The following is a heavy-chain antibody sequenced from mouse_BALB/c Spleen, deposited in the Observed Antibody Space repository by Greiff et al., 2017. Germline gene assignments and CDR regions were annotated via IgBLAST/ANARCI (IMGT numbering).Heavy chain of an antibody. Sequence: EVKLVESGGGLVKPGGSLKLSCAASGFTFSSYTMSWVRQTPEKRLEWVATISSGGSYTYYPDSVKGRFTISRDNAKNTLYLQMSSLKSEDTAMYYCTRAPNDYAMDYWGQGTSVTVSS. CDR3: TRAPNDYAMDY. D-gene: IGHD4-1*01. CDR1: GFTFSSYT. CDR2: ISSGGSYT. J-gene: IGHJ4*01. V-gene: IGHV5-6-4*01.